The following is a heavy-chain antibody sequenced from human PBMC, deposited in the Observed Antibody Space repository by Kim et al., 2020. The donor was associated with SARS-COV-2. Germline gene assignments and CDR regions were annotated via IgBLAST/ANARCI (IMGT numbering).Heavy chain of an antibody. V-gene: IGHV4-39*01. J-gene: IGHJ6*02. CDR2: IYYSGST. D-gene: IGHD2-2*01. CDR3: ARKLVVVVPAADRYYYYGMDV. Sequence: SETLSLTCTVSGGSISSSSYYWGWIRQPPGKGLEWIGSIYYSGSTYYNPSLKSRVTISVDTSKNQFSLKLSSVTAADTAVYYCARKLVVVVPAADRYYYYGMDVWGQGTTVTVSS. CDR1: GGSISSSSYY.